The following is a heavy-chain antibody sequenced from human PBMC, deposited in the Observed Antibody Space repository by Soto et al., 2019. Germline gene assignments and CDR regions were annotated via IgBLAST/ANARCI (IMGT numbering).Heavy chain of an antibody. CDR2: IYQSGTT. V-gene: IGHV4-30-2*01. CDR3: ARDNRSGYYFDY. Sequence: TLSLTCDVSGDSISSGGYSWNWIRQPPGKGLEWIGNIYQSGTTDYNPSLKSRVTISVDRSKNQFSLKLSSVTAADTAVYYCARDNRSGYYFDYWGQGTLVTVSS. CDR1: GDSISSGGYS. D-gene: IGHD3-22*01. J-gene: IGHJ4*02.